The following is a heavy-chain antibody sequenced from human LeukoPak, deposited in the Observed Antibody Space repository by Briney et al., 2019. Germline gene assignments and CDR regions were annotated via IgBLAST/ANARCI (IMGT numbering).Heavy chain of an antibody. D-gene: IGHD3-22*01. CDR1: GYTFTGYY. Sequence: ASVKVSCKASGYTFTGYYMHWVRQAPGQGLEWMGWINPNSGGTNYAQKFQGRVTITRNTSISTAYMELSSLRSEDTAVYYCARGRDDSSGYYYWGQGTLVTVSS. J-gene: IGHJ4*02. CDR2: INPNSGGT. CDR3: ARGRDDSSGYYY. V-gene: IGHV1-2*02.